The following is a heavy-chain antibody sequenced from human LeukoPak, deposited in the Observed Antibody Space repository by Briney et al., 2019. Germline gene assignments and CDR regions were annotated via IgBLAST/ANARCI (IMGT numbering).Heavy chain of an antibody. CDR3: ARVGDQWPDDAFDI. CDR2: IIPIFGTA. D-gene: IGHD6-19*01. V-gene: IGHV1-69*05. CDR1: GGTFSSYA. J-gene: IGHJ3*02. Sequence: GSSVKVSCKASGGTFSSYAISWVRQAPGQGLEWMGGIIPIFGTANYAQKLQGRVTMTTDTSTSTAYMELRSLRSDDTAVYYCARVGDQWPDDAFDIWGQGTMVTVSS.